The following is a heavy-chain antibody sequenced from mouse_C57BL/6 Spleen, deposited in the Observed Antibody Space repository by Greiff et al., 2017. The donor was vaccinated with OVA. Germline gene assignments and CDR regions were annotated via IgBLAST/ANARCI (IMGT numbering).Heavy chain of an antibody. Sequence: EVNVVESGGGLVKPGGYLKLSCAASGFTFSDYGMHWVRQAPEKGLEWVAYISSGSSTIYYADTVKGRFTISRDNAKNTLFLQMTSLRSEDTAMYYCVATVVEKFAYWGQGTLVTVSA. CDR1: GFTFSDYG. V-gene: IGHV5-17*01. CDR3: VATVVEKFAY. J-gene: IGHJ3*01. CDR2: ISSGSSTI. D-gene: IGHD1-1*01.